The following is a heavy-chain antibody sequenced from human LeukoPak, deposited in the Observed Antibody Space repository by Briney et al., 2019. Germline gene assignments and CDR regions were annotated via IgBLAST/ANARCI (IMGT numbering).Heavy chain of an antibody. CDR3: ARHMTQWFGELQPFDY. CDR2: ISPYNGNT. Sequence: ASVKVSCKASAYTFVSFGLSWVRQAPGQGLEWMGWISPYNGNTNYAQKLQGRVTVTTDTSTSTAYMELRSLTSDDTAVYYCARHMTQWFGELQPFDYWGQGTLVTVSS. V-gene: IGHV1-18*01. D-gene: IGHD3-10*01. J-gene: IGHJ4*02. CDR1: AYTFVSFG.